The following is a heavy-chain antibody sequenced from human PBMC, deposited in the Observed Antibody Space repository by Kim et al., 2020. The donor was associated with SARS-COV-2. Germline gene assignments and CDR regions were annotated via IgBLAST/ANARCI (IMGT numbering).Heavy chain of an antibody. D-gene: IGHD5-12*01. V-gene: IGHV3-23*01. CDR3: AKDPPTKGYSGYDYVTTVGGY. Sequence: GGSLRLSCAASGFTFSSYAMSWVRQAPGKGLEWVSAISGSGGSTYYADSVKGRFTISRDNSKNTLYLQMNSLRAEDTAVYYCAKDPPTKGYSGYDYVTTVGGYWGQGTLVTVSS. CDR2: ISGSGGST. CDR1: GFTFSSYA. J-gene: IGHJ4*02.